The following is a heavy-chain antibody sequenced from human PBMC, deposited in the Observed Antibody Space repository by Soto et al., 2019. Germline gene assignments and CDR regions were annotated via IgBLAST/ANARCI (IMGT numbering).Heavy chain of an antibody. Sequence: SETLSLTCTVSGGSISDYYWSWIRQPPGKGLEWIGYINYSGNSNYNPSLKSRVTMSVDTSKNQFSLKLNSVTAADTAVYYCARSQTTVTTLDFWGQGTLVTVSS. J-gene: IGHJ4*02. CDR3: ARSQTTVTTLDF. CDR2: INYSGNS. CDR1: GGSISDYY. D-gene: IGHD4-17*01. V-gene: IGHV4-59*08.